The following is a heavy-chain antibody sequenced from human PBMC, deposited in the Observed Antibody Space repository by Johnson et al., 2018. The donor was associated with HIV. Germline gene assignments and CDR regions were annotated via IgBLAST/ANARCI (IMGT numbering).Heavy chain of an antibody. CDR3: VREGRYSGYDPLKRNAFDI. CDR2: ISYDGSNK. D-gene: IGHD5-12*01. V-gene: IGHV3-30*04. CDR1: GFTFSSYA. Sequence: QVQVVESGGGVVQPGRSLRLSCAASGFTFSSYAMHWVRQAPGKGLEWVAVISYDGSNKNYAASVKGRFTNSRDNPKNSLYLQMDSLRAEDAAVYFCVREGRYSGYDPLKRNAFDIWGQGTMVTVSS. J-gene: IGHJ3*02.